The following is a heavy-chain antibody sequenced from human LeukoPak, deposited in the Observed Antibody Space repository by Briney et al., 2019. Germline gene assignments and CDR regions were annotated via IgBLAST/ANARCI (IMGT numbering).Heavy chain of an antibody. CDR2: ISGSGGST. CDR3: AKAGLSYYGSGRGYYFDY. V-gene: IGHV3-23*01. Sequence: GGSLRLSCAASGFTFSSYAMSWVRQAPGKGLEWVSAISGSGGSTYYADSVKGRFTISRDNSKNTLYLRMNSLRAEDTAVYYCAKAGLSYYGSGRGYYFDYWGQGTLVTVSS. J-gene: IGHJ4*02. CDR1: GFTFSSYA. D-gene: IGHD3-10*01.